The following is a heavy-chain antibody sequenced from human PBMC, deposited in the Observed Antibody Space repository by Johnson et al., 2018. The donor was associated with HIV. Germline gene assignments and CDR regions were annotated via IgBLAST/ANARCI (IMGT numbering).Heavy chain of an antibody. CDR2: ISYDGSNK. Sequence: QMLLVESGGGVVQPGRSLRLSCAASGFTFSSYAMHWVRQAPGKGLEWVAVISYDGSNKYYADSVKGRFTISRDNSKNTLYLQMNSLRAEDTAVYYCAKDEALGWELDPDAFDIWGQGTMVTVSS. CDR1: GFTFSSYA. V-gene: IGHV3-30-3*01. J-gene: IGHJ3*02. D-gene: IGHD1-26*01. CDR3: AKDEALGWELDPDAFDI.